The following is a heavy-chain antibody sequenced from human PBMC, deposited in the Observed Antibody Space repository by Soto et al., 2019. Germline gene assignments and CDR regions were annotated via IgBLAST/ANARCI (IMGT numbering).Heavy chain of an antibody. J-gene: IGHJ3*01. CDR1: GAGAPMKFTL. D-gene: IGHD3-10*01. Sequence: LQQPVQGRVRPSQTPSPTCASPGAGAPMKFTLWNWIRQSPSRGLEWLGRRYYRSKWFHDYAASVKSRITINPDTSKNQFSLELNSMTPEDTAVYYCARGNALDVWGQGTVVTVSS. CDR3: ARGNALDV. CDR2: RYYRSKWFH. V-gene: IGHV6-1*02.